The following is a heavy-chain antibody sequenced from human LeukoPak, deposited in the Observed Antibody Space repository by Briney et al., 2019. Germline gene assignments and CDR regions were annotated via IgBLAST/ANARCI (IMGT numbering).Heavy chain of an antibody. D-gene: IGHD2-15*01. CDR3: ARGGGIGYYAY. V-gene: IGHV3-66*01. Sequence: GGSLKLSCAASGFSVSSSYMSWVRQAPGPGLQWVSTIYSGGTTHYPDSLKGRFTIARDNSKNALYLQMNNLRAEDTAVYYCARGGGIGYYAYWGLGTLVTVSS. CDR2: IYSGGTT. CDR1: GFSVSSSY. J-gene: IGHJ4*02.